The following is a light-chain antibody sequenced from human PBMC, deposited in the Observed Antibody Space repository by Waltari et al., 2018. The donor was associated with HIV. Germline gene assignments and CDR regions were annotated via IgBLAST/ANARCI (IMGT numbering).Light chain of an antibody. V-gene: IGLV4-69*01. J-gene: IGLJ3*02. CDR1: SGHSRYA. CDR3: QTWGTGSWV. Sequence: QLVLTQSPSASASLGASVKLTCTLSSGHSRYAIAWHQQQPGKGPRYLMNLNSDGGHSKGDGIPDRCSGSSCGAERYLTTSSLQSEDEVDYYCQTWGTGSWVFGGGTKLTVL. CDR2: LNSDGGH.